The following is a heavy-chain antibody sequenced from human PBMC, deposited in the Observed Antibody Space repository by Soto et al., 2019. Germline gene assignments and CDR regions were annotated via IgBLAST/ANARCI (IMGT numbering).Heavy chain of an antibody. V-gene: IGHV3-74*01. CDR3: AKDLTWNQADY. J-gene: IGHJ4*02. CDR1: GFIFSNYW. D-gene: IGHD1-1*01. CDR2: ISNDGSIT. Sequence: GGSLRLSCEASGFIFSNYWMHWVHQTPGTGLVWVSRISNDGSITNYADSVKGRFTISRDNAKNTLYLQMNSLRAEDTAVYYCAKDLTWNQADYWGQGA.